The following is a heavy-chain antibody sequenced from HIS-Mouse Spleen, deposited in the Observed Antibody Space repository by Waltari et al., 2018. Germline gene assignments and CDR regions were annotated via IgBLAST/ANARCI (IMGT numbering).Heavy chain of an antibody. CDR2: IYYSGST. CDR3: ARQTIFEFDY. Sequence: QVQLQESGPGLVKPSETLSPTCTVSGGSISSSYWSWIRQPPGKGLEWIGYIYYSGSTNYNPSLKSRVTISVDTSKNQFSLKLSSVTAADTAVYYCARQTIFEFDYWGQGTLVTVSS. CDR1: GGSISSSY. V-gene: IGHV4-59*08. J-gene: IGHJ4*02. D-gene: IGHD3-3*01.